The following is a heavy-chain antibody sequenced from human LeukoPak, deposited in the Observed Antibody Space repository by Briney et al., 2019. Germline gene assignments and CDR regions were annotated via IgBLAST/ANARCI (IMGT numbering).Heavy chain of an antibody. J-gene: IGHJ6*02. CDR2: INTNTGNP. Sequence: GASVKVSCKASGYTFVSHSLNWVRQAPGQGPEWMGWINTNTGNPTYAQGFTGRLVFSLDTAVSTAYLQVSSLKAEDTAVYYCATLVVVDDYYGLDVWGQGTTVTVSS. CDR3: ATLVVVDDYYGLDV. D-gene: IGHD3-16*02. V-gene: IGHV7-4-1*02. CDR1: GYTFVSHS.